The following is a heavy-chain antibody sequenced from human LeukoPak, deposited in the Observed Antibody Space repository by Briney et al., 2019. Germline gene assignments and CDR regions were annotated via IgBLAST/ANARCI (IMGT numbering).Heavy chain of an antibody. V-gene: IGHV1-8*01. CDR2: MNPNSGNT. CDR1: GYTFTSYD. J-gene: IGHJ5*02. D-gene: IGHD3-22*01. CDR3: ARSDSSGYYYYDWFDP. Sequence: ASVKVSCKASGYTFTSYDINWVRQATGQGLELMGWMNPNSGNTGYAQKFQGRVTMTRNTSISTAYMELSSLRPEDTAVYYCARSDSSGYYYYDWFDPWGQGTLVTVSS.